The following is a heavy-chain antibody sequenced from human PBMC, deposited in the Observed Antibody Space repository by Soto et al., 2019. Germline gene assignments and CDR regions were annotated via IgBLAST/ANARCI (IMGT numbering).Heavy chain of an antibody. D-gene: IGHD2-2*02. CDR2: IFYSGNT. V-gene: IGHV4-39*01. J-gene: IGHJ4*02. CDR3: ARQFEDYTIVWPAFDF. CDR1: GGSITSSSYY. Sequence: PSETLSLTCTVSGGSITSSSYYWGWIRQPPGKGLEWIGNIFYSGNTYYNPSLKSRVTISLDTSKNQFSLRLTSVTAADTAIYYCARQFEDYTIVWPAFDFWGQGTRVTVSS.